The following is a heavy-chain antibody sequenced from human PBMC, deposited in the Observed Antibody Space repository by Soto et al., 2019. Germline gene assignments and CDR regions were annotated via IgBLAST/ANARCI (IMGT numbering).Heavy chain of an antibody. CDR2: LSYSGST. J-gene: IGHJ4*02. Sequence: QVQLQESGPGLGKSSETLSLTCTVSGGSISSHFWSWIRQPPGRGLEWIGYLSYSGSTNTYPSLKGRVTMSIDTSKKQFSLKLNSVTAADTAVYYCARDLRTNGVSEFDYWGQGTLVTVSS. CDR1: GGSISSHF. V-gene: IGHV4-59*11. D-gene: IGHD2-8*01. CDR3: ARDLRTNGVSEFDY.